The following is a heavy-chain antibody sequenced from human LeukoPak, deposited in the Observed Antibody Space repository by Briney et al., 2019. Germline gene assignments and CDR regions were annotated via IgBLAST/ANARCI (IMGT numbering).Heavy chain of an antibody. Sequence: GESLKISCKGSGYSFTSYWIGWVRQMPGKGLEWMGIICPADSDTRYSPSFQGQVTISADKSIITAYLQWSTLKASDTAMYYCARRGIGSHFDYWGQGTLVTVSS. CDR3: ARRGIGSHFDY. V-gene: IGHV5-51*01. CDR2: ICPADSDT. CDR1: GYSFTSYW. D-gene: IGHD3-16*01. J-gene: IGHJ4*02.